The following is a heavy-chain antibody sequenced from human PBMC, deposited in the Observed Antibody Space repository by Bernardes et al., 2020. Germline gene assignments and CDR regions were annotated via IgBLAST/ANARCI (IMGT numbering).Heavy chain of an antibody. CDR2: MHPKSGGT. D-gene: IGHD2-21*01. V-gene: IGHV1-2*02. Sequence: ASVKVSCKASGYSFTDPVSYLYWLRHAPGQGLEWMGWMHPKSGGTRFAQKFQGRVTMTRDTSINTAYMELSSLRSDDTAVYYCARDGPSVIPEFDYWGQGTLVTVSS. CDR1: GYSFTDPVSY. CDR3: ARDGPSVIPEFDY. J-gene: IGHJ4*02.